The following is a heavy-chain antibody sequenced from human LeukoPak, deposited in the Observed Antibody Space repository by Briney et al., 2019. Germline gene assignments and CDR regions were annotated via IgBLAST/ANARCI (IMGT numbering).Heavy chain of an antibody. J-gene: IGHJ4*02. D-gene: IGHD1-1*01. CDR3: ARSDLQLEMGFEY. V-gene: IGHV3-48*03. CDR2: ISSGSTI. CDR1: GFTFSSYE. Sequence: GGSLRLSCAASGFTFSSYEMNWVRQAPGKGPKWVSYISSGSTIYYADSVKGRFTISRDNAKNSLYLQMNSLRAEDTAVYYCARSDLQLEMGFEYWGQGTLVTVSS.